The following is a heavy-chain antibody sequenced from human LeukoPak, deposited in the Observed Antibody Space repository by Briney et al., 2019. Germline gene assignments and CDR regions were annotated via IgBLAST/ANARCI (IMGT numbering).Heavy chain of an antibody. D-gene: IGHD3-9*01. V-gene: IGHV1-2*02. CDR2: INPNSGGT. Sequence: ASVKVSCKASGYTFTGYYMHWVRQAPGQGLERMGWINPNSGGTNYAQKFQGRVTMTRDTSISTAYMELSRLRSDDTAVYYCARETITGYYYFDYWGQGTLVTVSS. CDR1: GYTFTGYY. CDR3: ARETITGYYYFDY. J-gene: IGHJ4*02.